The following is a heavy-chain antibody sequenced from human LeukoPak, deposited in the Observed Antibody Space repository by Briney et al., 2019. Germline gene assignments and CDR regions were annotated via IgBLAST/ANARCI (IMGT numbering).Heavy chain of an antibody. CDR1: GYTFTGYY. CDR3: ARGWGFGSIDY. V-gene: IGHV1-2*02. Sequence: ASVKVSCKASGYTFTGYYMHWVRQAPGQGLEWMGWINPSSGGTNYAQKFQGRVTMTRDTSISTAYMELSSLRSDATAVYYCARGWGFGSIDYWGQGTLVTVSS. D-gene: IGHD7-27*01. CDR2: INPSSGGT. J-gene: IGHJ4*02.